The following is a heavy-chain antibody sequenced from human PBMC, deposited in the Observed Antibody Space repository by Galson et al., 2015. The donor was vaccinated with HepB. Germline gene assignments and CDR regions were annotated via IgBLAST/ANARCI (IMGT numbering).Heavy chain of an antibody. CDR3: ARESHTGAYNWFDP. CDR1: GFTFSSYW. J-gene: IGHJ5*02. Sequence: SLRLSCAASGFTFSSYWMSWVRQAPGKGLEWVANIKQDGSEKYYVDSVKGRFTISRDNAKNSLYLQMNSLRAEDTAVYYCARESHTGAYNWFDPWGQGTLVTVSS. D-gene: IGHD1-14*01. V-gene: IGHV3-7*03. CDR2: IKQDGSEK.